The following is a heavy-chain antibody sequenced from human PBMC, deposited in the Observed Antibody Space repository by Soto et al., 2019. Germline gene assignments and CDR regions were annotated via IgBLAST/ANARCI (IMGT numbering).Heavy chain of an antibody. J-gene: IGHJ3*02. V-gene: IGHV3-33*01. Sequence: GGSLRLSCAASGFTFSSYGMHWVRQAPGKGLEWVAVIWYDGSNKYYADSVKGRFTISRDNSKNTLYLQMNSLRAEDTAVYYCERERGYSSTANAFDIWGQGTMVTVS. CDR1: GFTFSSYG. D-gene: IGHD6-13*01. CDR3: ERERGYSSTANAFDI. CDR2: IWYDGSNK.